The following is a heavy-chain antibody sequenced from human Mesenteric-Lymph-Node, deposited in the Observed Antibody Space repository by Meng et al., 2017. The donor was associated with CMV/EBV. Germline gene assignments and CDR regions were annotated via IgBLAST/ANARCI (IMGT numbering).Heavy chain of an antibody. CDR1: GFPFRKYA. V-gene: IGHV3-23*03. CDR2: LYRGAGST. D-gene: IGHD3-3*01. CDR3: ARGKLGSGYVTYYYYGMDV. Sequence: GESLKISCVASGFPFRKYAMSWVRQAPGKGLEWVSILYRGAGSTNYADSVKGRFTISRDNSKNTLYLQMNSLRAEDTAVYYCARGKLGSGYVTYYYYGMDVWGQGTTVTVSS. J-gene: IGHJ6*02.